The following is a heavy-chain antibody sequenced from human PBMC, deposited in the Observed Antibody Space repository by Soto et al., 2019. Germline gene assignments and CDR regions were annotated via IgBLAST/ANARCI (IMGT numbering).Heavy chain of an antibody. CDR1: GFTFSNAW. J-gene: IGHJ3*02. D-gene: IGHD3-22*01. CDR2: IKSKTDGGTT. V-gene: IGHV3-15*01. Sequence: LRFSCAASGFTFSNAWMSWVRQAPGKGLEWVGRIKSKTDGGTTDYAAHVKGRFTIARDDSKNTLYLKMNSLKTEDTAVYYCTTVTYYYDTASAFDIWGQGTMVTVSS. CDR3: TTVTYYYDTASAFDI.